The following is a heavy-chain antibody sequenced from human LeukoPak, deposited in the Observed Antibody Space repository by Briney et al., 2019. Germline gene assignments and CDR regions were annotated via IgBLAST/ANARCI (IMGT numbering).Heavy chain of an antibody. Sequence: SETLSLTCAVYGGSFSGYYWSWIRQPPGKGLEWIGEINHSGSTNYNPSLKSRVTISVDTSKNQFSLKLSSVTAADTAVYYCARLGIGSPGYAFDIWGQGTMVTVSS. CDR1: GGSFSGYY. CDR2: INHSGST. D-gene: IGHD6-13*01. V-gene: IGHV4-34*01. CDR3: ARLGIGSPGYAFDI. J-gene: IGHJ3*02.